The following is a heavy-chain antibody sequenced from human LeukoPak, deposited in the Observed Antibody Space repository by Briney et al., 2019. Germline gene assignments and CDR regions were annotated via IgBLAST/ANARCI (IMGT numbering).Heavy chain of an antibody. J-gene: IGHJ4*02. CDR1: GFTFSSYE. CDR3: ARHARQLELLYY. CDR2: ISTSGSTK. Sequence: GGSLRLSCAASGFTFSSYEMEWVRQAPGKGLEWLSYISTSGSTKYYADSVKGRFTISRDNAQNSLYLQMNSLRADDTAVYYCARHARQLELLYYWGQGTLVTVSS. V-gene: IGHV3-48*03. D-gene: IGHD1-7*01.